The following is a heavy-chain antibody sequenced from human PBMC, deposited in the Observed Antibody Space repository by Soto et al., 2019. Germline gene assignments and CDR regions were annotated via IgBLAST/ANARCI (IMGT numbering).Heavy chain of an antibody. D-gene: IGHD3-9*01. Sequence: QVQLVESGGGVVQPGRSLRLSCAASGFTFSTYGMHWVRQAPGKGLGWVAVIWFDGSNKYYADSVKGRFTISRDNSKNTRYLQMNSLRAEDTAVYYCVRVFDTYYFDSWGQGTLVTVSS. CDR2: IWFDGSNK. J-gene: IGHJ4*02. CDR3: VRVFDTYYFDS. V-gene: IGHV3-33*01. CDR1: GFTFSTYG.